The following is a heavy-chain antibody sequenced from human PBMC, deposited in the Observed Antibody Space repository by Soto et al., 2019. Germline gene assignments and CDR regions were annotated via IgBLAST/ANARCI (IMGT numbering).Heavy chain of an antibody. Sequence: SETLSLTCTVSGGSISSSSYYWGWIRQPPGKGLEWIGSIYYSGSTYYNPSLKSRVTISVDTSKNQFSLKLSSVTAADTAVYYCASPRYSSSFETGAGYGMDVWGQGTTVTVSS. CDR2: IYYSGST. CDR1: GGSISSSSYY. V-gene: IGHV4-39*01. D-gene: IGHD6-6*01. J-gene: IGHJ6*02. CDR3: ASPRYSSSFETGAGYGMDV.